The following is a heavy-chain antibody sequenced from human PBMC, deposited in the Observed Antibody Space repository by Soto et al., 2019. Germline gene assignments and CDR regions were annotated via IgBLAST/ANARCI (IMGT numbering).Heavy chain of an antibody. CDR2: INHSGST. D-gene: IGHD3-3*01. V-gene: IGHV4-34*01. CDR3: ARGAVGYYDFWSGFNRDGMDV. CDR1: GGSFSGYY. J-gene: IGHJ6*02. Sequence: KPSETLSLTCAVYGGSFSGYYWSWIRQPPGKGLEWIGEINHSGSTNYNPSLKSRVTISVDTSKNQFSLKLSSVTAADTAVYYCARGAVGYYDFWSGFNRDGMDVWGQGTTVTVSS.